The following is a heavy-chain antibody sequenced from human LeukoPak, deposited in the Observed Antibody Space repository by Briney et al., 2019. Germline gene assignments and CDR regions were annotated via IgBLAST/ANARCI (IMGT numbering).Heavy chain of an antibody. D-gene: IGHD3-10*01. CDR3: ARDESTGSG. Sequence: SETLSLTCAVYGGSFSGYYWSWIRQPPGKGLEWIGEINHSGNTNYNPSLKSRVTMSVDMSRNQLSLKLTSVTAADTAVYYCARDESTGSGWGQGTLVTVSS. V-gene: IGHV4-34*01. CDR1: GGSFSGYY. J-gene: IGHJ4*02. CDR2: INHSGNT.